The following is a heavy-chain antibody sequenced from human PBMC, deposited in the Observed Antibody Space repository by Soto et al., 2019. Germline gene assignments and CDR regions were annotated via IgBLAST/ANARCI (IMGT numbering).Heavy chain of an antibody. CDR1: GFTLSGYW. Sequence: GGSLRLSCAASGFTLSGYWMNWVRQAPGKGLEWVANINQDGSEKYCVDSVKGRFTISRDNAKNSLYLQMNSLRAEDTAVYYCARDRPYSSGIDYWGQGTLVTVSS. J-gene: IGHJ4*02. CDR3: ARDRPYSSGIDY. V-gene: IGHV3-7*01. D-gene: IGHD6-19*01. CDR2: INQDGSEK.